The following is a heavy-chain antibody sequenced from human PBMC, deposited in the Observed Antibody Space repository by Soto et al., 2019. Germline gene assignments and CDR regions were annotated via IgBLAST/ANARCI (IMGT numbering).Heavy chain of an antibody. V-gene: IGHV3-23*01. Sequence: PGGSLRLSCAASGFTFDDYTMHWVRQAPGKGLEWVSTISGTGGSTYYPDSVKGRFTISRDNSKNTVYLQMNSLRAEDAAVYYCAKEMTSGYYLFDYWGQGTLVTVSS. CDR2: ISGTGGST. D-gene: IGHD3-22*01. CDR3: AKEMTSGYYLFDY. J-gene: IGHJ4*02. CDR1: GFTFDDYT.